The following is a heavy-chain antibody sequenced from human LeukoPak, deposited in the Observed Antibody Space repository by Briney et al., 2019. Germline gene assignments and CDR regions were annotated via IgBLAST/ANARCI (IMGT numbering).Heavy chain of an antibody. V-gene: IGHV1-18*01. CDR2: ITVYNGNT. Sequence: ASVTVSCKTSGYTFTSHGISWVRQAPGQGPEWMGWITVYNGNTIYPQKLQGRVTVTTDTSTTTVYMELSSLRSEDTAVYYCARPRTYYDFWRGYPPFDYWGQGTLVTVSS. J-gene: IGHJ4*02. D-gene: IGHD3-3*01. CDR1: GYTFTSHG. CDR3: ARPRTYYDFWRGYPPFDY.